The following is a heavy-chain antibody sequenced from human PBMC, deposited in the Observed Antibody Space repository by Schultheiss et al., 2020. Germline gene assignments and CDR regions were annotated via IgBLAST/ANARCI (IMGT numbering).Heavy chain of an antibody. CDR3: TTDAVAGAAAGLVYYYYGMDV. J-gene: IGHJ6*02. D-gene: IGHD6-13*01. Sequence: SLKISCAASGFTFDDYAMHWVRQAPGKGLEWVAGVYWDSINTGYADSVKGRFTISRDNSKNTLYLQMNSLKTEDTAVYYCTTDAVAGAAAGLVYYYYGMDVWGQGTTVTVSS. CDR2: VYWDSINT. V-gene: IGHV3-9*01. CDR1: GFTFDDYA.